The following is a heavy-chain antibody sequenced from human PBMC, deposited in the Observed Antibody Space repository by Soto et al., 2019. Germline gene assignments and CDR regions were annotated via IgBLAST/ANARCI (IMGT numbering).Heavy chain of an antibody. CDR3: ARERRLTVFGAPKAYGMDV. CDR1: GGSISSGDYY. J-gene: IGHJ6*02. Sequence: QVQLQESGPGLMKPSQTLSLTCTVSGGSISSGDYYWSWIRQPPGKGLEWIGYIYYSGSTYYNPSPKRRFTISVDTSKNQFSLKLSAVTAADTAVYYCARERRLTVFGAPKAYGMDVWGQGTTVTVSS. CDR2: IYYSGST. D-gene: IGHD3-3*01. V-gene: IGHV4-30-4*01.